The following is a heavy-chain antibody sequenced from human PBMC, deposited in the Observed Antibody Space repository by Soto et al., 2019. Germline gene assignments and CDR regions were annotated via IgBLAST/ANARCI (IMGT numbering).Heavy chain of an antibody. Sequence: SVKVSCKASGGTFSSYAISWVRQAPGQGLEWMGGIIPIFGTANYAQKFQGRVTITADESMSTAYMELSSLRSEDTAVYYCASRHYDFWSGYPKSYYYYGMDVWGQGTTVTVSS. V-gene: IGHV1-69*13. CDR2: IIPIFGTA. CDR1: GGTFSSYA. J-gene: IGHJ6*02. CDR3: ASRHYDFWSGYPKSYYYYGMDV. D-gene: IGHD3-3*01.